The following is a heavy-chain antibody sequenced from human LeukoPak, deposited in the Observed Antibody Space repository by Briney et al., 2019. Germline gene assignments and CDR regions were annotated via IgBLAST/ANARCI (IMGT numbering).Heavy chain of an antibody. D-gene: IGHD6-13*01. CDR2: IRYDGSNK. CDR3: AKDISGSWSIDY. V-gene: IGHV3-30*02. CDR1: GFTFTSYG. J-gene: IGHJ4*02. Sequence: PGGSLRLSCAASGFTFTSYGTHWVRQAPGKGLEWVAFIRYDGSNKYYADSVKGRFTISRDNSKNTLYLQMNSLRAEDTAVYYCAKDISGSWSIDYWGQGTLVTVSS.